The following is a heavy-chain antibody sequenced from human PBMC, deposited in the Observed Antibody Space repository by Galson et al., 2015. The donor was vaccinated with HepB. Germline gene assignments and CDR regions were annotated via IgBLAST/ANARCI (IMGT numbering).Heavy chain of an antibody. CDR1: GFTFSRYA. J-gene: IGHJ4*02. V-gene: IGHV3-30-3*01. CDR3: ETVEMLVDRGVLRTRSYLDY. D-gene: IGHD3-10*01. Sequence: SLRLSCAASGFTFSRYAMHWVRQAPGKGLEWVAVISYDGSNKYYADSVKGRFTISRDNARNSLYLQKNSLRPEDMAVYNCETVEMLVDRGVLRTRSYLDYWGQGTPVTVSS. CDR2: ISYDGSNK.